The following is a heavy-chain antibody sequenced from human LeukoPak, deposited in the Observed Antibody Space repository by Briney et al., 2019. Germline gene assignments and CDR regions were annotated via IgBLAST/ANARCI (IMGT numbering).Heavy chain of an antibody. CDR2: INQDGSDK. CDR3: ARWGGGFDY. V-gene: IGHV3-7*05. Sequence: GGSLRLSCAASGFTFSFYVMSWGRQAPGRGLEWVANINQDGSDKYYVDSVRGRFTVSRDNGKKSLYLQVNSLRVEDTAVYYCARWGGGFDYWGQGTLVTVSS. J-gene: IGHJ4*02. D-gene: IGHD3-16*01. CDR1: GFTFSFYV.